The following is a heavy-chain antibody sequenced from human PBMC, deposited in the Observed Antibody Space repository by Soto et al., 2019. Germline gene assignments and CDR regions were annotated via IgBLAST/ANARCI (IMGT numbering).Heavy chain of an antibody. CDR2: IYYSGST. V-gene: IGHV4-59*01. CDR3: ARGGYCSGGSCYSGY. J-gene: IGHJ4*02. Sequence: SRISQPPGKGLEWIGYIYYSGSTNYNPSLKSRVTISVDTSKNQFSLKLSSVTAADTAVYYCARGGYCSGGSCYSGYWGQGTLVTVSS. D-gene: IGHD2-15*01.